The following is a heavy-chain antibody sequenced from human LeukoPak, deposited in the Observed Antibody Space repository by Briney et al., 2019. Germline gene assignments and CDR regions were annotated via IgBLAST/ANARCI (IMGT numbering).Heavy chain of an antibody. D-gene: IGHD3-9*01. CDR3: AMWGDFDILTGYYVSDF. V-gene: IGHV3-23*01. CDR1: GFIFRNYA. J-gene: IGHJ4*02. CDR2: ITGSGDTT. Sequence: GGSLRLSCAASGFIFRNYAMSWVRQAPGKGLEWVSAITGSGDTTYYADSVKGRFTISRDNSKNTLYVEMNTLRAEDTAVYYCAMWGDFDILTGYYVSDFWGQGTLVTVSS.